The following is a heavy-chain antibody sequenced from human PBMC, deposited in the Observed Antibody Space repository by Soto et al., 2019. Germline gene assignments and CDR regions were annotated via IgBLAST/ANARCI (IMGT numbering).Heavy chain of an antibody. D-gene: IGHD3-10*01. CDR1: CNSIPRYY. J-gene: IGHJ5*02. V-gene: IGHV4-59*01. CDR3: ARDPGSGSYYGWFDP. CDR2: IYYSGST. Sequence: SEILSLTCPLHCNSIPRYYWNWIPNPPGKGLEWIGYIYYSGSTNYNPSLKSRVTISVDTSKNQFSLKLSSVTAADTAVYYCARDPGSGSYYGWFDPWGQGTLVTVS.